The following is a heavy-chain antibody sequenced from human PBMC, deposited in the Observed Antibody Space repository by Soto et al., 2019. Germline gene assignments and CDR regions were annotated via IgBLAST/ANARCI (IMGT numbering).Heavy chain of an antibody. D-gene: IGHD2-15*01. Sequence: GGSLRLSCSASGFTFSSYAMHWVRQAPGKGLEYVSAISSNGGSTYYADSVKGRFTISRDNSKNTLHLQMSSLRAEDTAVYYCVKAIRQGGGPPGGYYYGMDVWGQGTTVTVS. CDR1: GFTFSSYA. CDR2: ISSNGGST. J-gene: IGHJ6*02. V-gene: IGHV3-64D*06. CDR3: VKAIRQGGGPPGGYYYGMDV.